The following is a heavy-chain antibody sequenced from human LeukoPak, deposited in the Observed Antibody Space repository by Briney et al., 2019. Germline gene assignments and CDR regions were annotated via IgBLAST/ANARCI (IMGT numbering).Heavy chain of an antibody. CDR1: GFTFSSYA. D-gene: IGHD6-13*01. CDR3: AKSWVAAAGTSGYFDY. V-gene: IGHV3-23*01. J-gene: IGHJ4*02. CDR2: ISDSGGAT. Sequence: GGSLRLSCAASGFTFSSYAMNWVRQAPGKGLEWVSAISDSGGATYYADSVKGRFTISRDNSKNTLYLQMNSLRAEDTAVYYCAKSWVAAAGTSGYFDYWGQGTLVTVSS.